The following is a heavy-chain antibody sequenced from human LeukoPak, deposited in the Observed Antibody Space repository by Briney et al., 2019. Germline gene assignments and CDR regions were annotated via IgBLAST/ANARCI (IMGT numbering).Heavy chain of an antibody. CDR2: IFYTGIT. CDR1: GGSISSPY. D-gene: IGHD6-13*01. J-gene: IGHJ5*02. V-gene: IGHV4-59*08. CDR3: ARAKQLDVGTLWFDP. Sequence: SETLSLTYTVSGGSISSPYWSWIRQPPGKGLEWIGYIFYTGITSYNPSLKSRVTMSVDTSKNQFSLKLSSVTAADTAVYYCARAKQLDVGTLWFDPWGRGTLVVVSS.